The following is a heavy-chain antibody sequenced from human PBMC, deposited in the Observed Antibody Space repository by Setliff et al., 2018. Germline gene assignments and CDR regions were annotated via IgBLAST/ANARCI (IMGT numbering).Heavy chain of an antibody. Sequence: GASVKVSCKASGYTFASYYMYWLRQAPGQGHEWMGIINIGGGSASYAQKFQDRVTMTRDTSTNTVYLEVTSLGSEDTADYYCARAGMAAAGKKGVFEHWGQGTLVTVSS. CDR3: ARAGMAAAGKKGVFEH. D-gene: IGHD6-13*01. V-gene: IGHV1-46*01. CDR2: INIGGGSA. J-gene: IGHJ4*02. CDR1: GYTFASYY.